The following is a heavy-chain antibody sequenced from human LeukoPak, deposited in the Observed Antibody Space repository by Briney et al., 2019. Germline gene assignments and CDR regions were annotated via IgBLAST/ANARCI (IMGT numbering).Heavy chain of an antibody. J-gene: IGHJ4*02. V-gene: IGHV4-59*01. Sequence: PSETLSLTCTVSGGSISSYFWSWIRQSPGKGLEWIGYIHNSVNTNYNPSLKSRVTISLDTSKNQLSLKLTSVTAADTAVYYCARIPYGDYRDTILDYWGQGNLVIVSS. CDR1: GGSISSYF. CDR3: ARIPYGDYRDTILDY. CDR2: IHNSVNT. D-gene: IGHD4-17*01.